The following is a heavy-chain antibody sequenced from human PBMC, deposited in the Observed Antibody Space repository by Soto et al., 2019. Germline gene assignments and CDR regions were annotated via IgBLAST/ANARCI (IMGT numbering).Heavy chain of an antibody. CDR2: INHSGST. Sequence: SETLSLTCAVYGGSFSGYYWSWIRQPPGKGLEWIGEINHSGSTNYNPSLKSRVTISVDTSKNQFSLKLSSVTAADTAVYYCARGRGYGSGGGWFDPWGQGTPVTVSS. D-gene: IGHD3-10*01. CDR1: GGSFSGYY. V-gene: IGHV4-34*01. CDR3: ARGRGYGSGGGWFDP. J-gene: IGHJ5*02.